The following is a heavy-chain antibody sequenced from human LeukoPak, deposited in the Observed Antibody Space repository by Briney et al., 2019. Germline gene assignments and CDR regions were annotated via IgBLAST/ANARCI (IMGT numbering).Heavy chain of an antibody. CDR3: ARVQGYCSGGSCYWLDY. CDR2: IYYSGST. V-gene: IGHV4-59*01. Sequence: SETLSLTCSVSGGFISSYYWSWIRQSPGKRLEWIGSIYYSGSTNYNPSLKSRVTISLDTSKNQFSLKLSSVTAADTAVYYCARVQGYCSGGSCYWLDYWGQGTLVTVSS. D-gene: IGHD2-15*01. J-gene: IGHJ4*02. CDR1: GGFISSYY.